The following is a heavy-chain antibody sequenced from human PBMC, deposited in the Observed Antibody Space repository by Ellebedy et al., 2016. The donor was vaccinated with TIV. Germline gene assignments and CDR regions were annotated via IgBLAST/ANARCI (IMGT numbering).Heavy chain of an antibody. Sequence: LRLXCTVSGGSISSGGYYWSWIRQHPGKGLEWIGYIYYSGSTYYNPSLKSRVTISVDTSKNQFSLKLSSVTAADTAVYYCARGVLGGTSDYWGQGTLVTVSS. CDR3: ARGVLGGTSDY. CDR1: GGSISSGGYY. J-gene: IGHJ4*02. V-gene: IGHV4-31*03. CDR2: IYYSGST. D-gene: IGHD1-1*01.